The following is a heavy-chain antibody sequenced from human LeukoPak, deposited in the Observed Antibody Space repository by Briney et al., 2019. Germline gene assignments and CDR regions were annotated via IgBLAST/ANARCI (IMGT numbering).Heavy chain of an antibody. D-gene: IGHD1-1*01. Sequence: PGGSLRLSCAASGFTFSSYSMNWVRQGPGKGLEWVSSISSSSSYIYYADSVKGRFTISRDNAKNSLYLQMNSLRAEDTAVYYCAREEGLEEGYYFDYWGQGTLVTVSS. CDR1: GFTFSSYS. CDR3: AREEGLEEGYYFDY. CDR2: ISSSSSYI. J-gene: IGHJ4*02. V-gene: IGHV3-21*01.